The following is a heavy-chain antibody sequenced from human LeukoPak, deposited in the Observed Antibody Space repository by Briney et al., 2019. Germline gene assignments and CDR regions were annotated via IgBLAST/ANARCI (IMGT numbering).Heavy chain of an antibody. CDR3: ARDRSYDILTGSPGGFDP. J-gene: IGHJ5*02. CDR2: ISYDGSNK. Sequence: GGSLRLSCAASGFTFSSYAMHWVRQAPGKGLEWVAVISYDGSNKYYADSVKGRFTISRDNSRNTLYLQMDSLRAEDTAVYYCARDRSYDILTGSPGGFDPWGQGTLVTVSS. D-gene: IGHD3-9*01. CDR1: GFTFSSYA. V-gene: IGHV3-30-3*01.